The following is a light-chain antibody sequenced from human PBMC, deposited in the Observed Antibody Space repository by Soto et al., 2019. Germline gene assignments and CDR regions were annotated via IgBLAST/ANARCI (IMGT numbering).Light chain of an antibody. V-gene: IGKV3-15*01. Sequence: EIVMTQSPATLSVSPGERATLSCRASQSVSSNLAWYQQKPGQAPRLRIYGASTRATGIPARFSGSGSGTDFTLTISSLQSEDFAVYYCQQYNNWHPKYNFGKGTKLEIK. CDR1: QSVSSN. CDR2: GAS. J-gene: IGKJ2*01. CDR3: QQYNNWHPKYN.